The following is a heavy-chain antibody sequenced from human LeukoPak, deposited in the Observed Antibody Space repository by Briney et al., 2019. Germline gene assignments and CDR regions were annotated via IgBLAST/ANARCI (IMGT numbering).Heavy chain of an antibody. D-gene: IGHD3-22*01. Sequence: GGSLRLSCAASGFTFSSYSMNWVRQAPGKGLEWVSYISSSSSTIYYAGSVKGRFTISRDNAKNSLYLQMNSLRAEDTAVYYCARDSYYYDSSGYLHDAFDIWGQGTMVTVSS. J-gene: IGHJ3*02. V-gene: IGHV3-48*01. CDR1: GFTFSSYS. CDR2: ISSSSSTI. CDR3: ARDSYYYDSSGYLHDAFDI.